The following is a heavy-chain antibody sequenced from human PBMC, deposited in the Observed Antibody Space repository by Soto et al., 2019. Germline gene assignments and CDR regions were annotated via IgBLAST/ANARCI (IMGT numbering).Heavy chain of an antibody. Sequence: GGSLRLSCAASGFTFNNYWMHWVRQAPGKGLVWVSRINIEGSTTDYADSVRGRFAISRDNAKNTLYLQINSLRDEDTAVYYCTRDRGGNFYGGFDYWGRGTLVTVSS. CDR2: INIEGSTT. CDR3: TRDRGGNFYGGFDY. CDR1: GFTFNNYW. V-gene: IGHV3-74*01. D-gene: IGHD1-26*01. J-gene: IGHJ4*02.